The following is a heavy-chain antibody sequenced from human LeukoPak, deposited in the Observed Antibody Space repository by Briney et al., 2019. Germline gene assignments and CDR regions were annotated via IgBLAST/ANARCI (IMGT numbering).Heavy chain of an antibody. CDR1: GFTFSDHY. J-gene: IGHJ4*02. V-gene: IGHV3-11*04. Sequence: PGGSLRLSCAASGFTFSDHYMSWIRQSPGKGLEYISYISSTGKTIYYADSVQGRFTISRDNAKNTLYLQMYSLRAEDTAVYYCARVGYDFWSGYYDYWGQGTLVTVSS. D-gene: IGHD3-3*01. CDR2: ISSTGKTI. CDR3: ARVGYDFWSGYYDY.